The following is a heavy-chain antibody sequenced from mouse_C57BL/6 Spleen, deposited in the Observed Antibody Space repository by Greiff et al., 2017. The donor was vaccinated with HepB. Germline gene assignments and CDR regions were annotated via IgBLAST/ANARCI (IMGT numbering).Heavy chain of an antibody. Sequence: VQLQQSGPELVKPGASVKISCKASGYTFTDYYMNWVKQSHGKSLEWIGDINPNNGGTSYNQKFKGKATLTVDKSSSTAYMELRSLTSEDSAVYYCARGYYSNPWFAYWGQGTLFTVSA. J-gene: IGHJ3*01. CDR3: ARGYYSNPWFAY. CDR2: INPNNGGT. D-gene: IGHD2-5*01. V-gene: IGHV1-26*01. CDR1: GYTFTDYY.